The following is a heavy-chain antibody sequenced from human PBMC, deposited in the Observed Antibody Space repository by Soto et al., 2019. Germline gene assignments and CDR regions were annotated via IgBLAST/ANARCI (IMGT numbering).Heavy chain of an antibody. CDR1: GSSISCGGYS. Sequence: SETLSLTCAVSGSSISCGGYSWSWIRQQPGKGKKWIGYFYHSGSTYYNPSLNSRVTISVDRSKNQFSLKLSSVSAADTVVYYCAAGGGLPRYYWVQGTLVTVSA. J-gene: IGHJ4*02. CDR3: AAGGGLPRYY. D-gene: IGHD5-12*01. CDR2: FYHSGST. V-gene: IGHV4-30-2*01.